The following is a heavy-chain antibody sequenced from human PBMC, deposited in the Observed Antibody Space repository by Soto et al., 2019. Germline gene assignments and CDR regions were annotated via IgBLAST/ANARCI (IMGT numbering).Heavy chain of an antibody. D-gene: IGHD3-22*01. CDR3: ARDILNYYDSSGYFDY. J-gene: IGHJ4*02. Sequence: ASVKVSCKASGYTFTSYYMHWVRQAPGQGLEWMGIINPSGGRTSYAQKFQGRVTMTRDTSTSTVYMELSSLRSEDTAVYYCARDILNYYDSSGYFDYWGQGTLVTVSS. CDR2: INPSGGRT. V-gene: IGHV1-46*01. CDR1: GYTFTSYY.